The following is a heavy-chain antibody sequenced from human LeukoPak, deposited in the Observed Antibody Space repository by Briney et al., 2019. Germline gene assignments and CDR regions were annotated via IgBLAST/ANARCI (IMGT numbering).Heavy chain of an antibody. V-gene: IGHV3-53*01. CDR3: ARVFSAGYGFDY. J-gene: IGHJ4*02. Sequence: GGSLRLSCAASGFTVSSNYMSWVRQAPGKGLEWVSVIYSGGSTYYADSVKGRFTIPRDNSKNTLYLQMNSLRAEDTAVYYCARVFSAGYGFDYWGQGTLVTVSS. CDR2: IYSGGST. D-gene: IGHD5-18*01. CDR1: GFTVSSNY.